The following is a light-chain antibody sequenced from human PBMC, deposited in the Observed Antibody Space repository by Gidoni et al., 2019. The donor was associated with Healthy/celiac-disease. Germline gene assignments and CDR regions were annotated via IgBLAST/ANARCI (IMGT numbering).Light chain of an antibody. V-gene: IGKV3-20*01. J-gene: IGKJ1*01. CDR3: LQYGSSPT. CDR2: GAS. CDR1: QSVSSSY. Sequence: IVLTPSPGTLSLSPGERATLSCRASQSVSSSYLAWYQQNPGQAPRLLIYGASIRATGIPDRFSGSGSGTDFTLTISRLEPEDFAVYYCLQYGSSPTFGQGTKVEIK.